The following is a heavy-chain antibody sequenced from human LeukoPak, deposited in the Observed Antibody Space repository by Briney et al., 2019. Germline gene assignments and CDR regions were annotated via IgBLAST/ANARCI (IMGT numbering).Heavy chain of an antibody. CDR3: ARAKIFGVVPYYYYYMDV. CDR2: IYYSGST. Sequence: SETLSLTCTVSGGSISSYYWSWIRQPPGKGLEWIGYIYYSGSTNYNPSLKSRVTISVDTSKNQFSLKLSSVTAADTAVYYCARAKIFGVVPYYYYYMDVWGKGTTVTVSS. CDR1: GGSISSYY. V-gene: IGHV4-59*01. J-gene: IGHJ6*03. D-gene: IGHD3-3*01.